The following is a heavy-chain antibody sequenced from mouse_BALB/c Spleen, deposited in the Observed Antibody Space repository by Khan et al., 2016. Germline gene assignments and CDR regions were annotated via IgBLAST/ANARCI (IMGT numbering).Heavy chain of an antibody. CDR1: GYTFTSYT. CDR3: ARKLGNYFDY. CDR2: INPSSGYT. J-gene: IGHJ2*01. V-gene: IGHV1-4*01. Sequence: QIQLVQSGAELARPGASVKMSCKASGYTFTSYTMHWVKQRPGQGLEWIGYINPSSGYTNYNQKFKDKATLTADESSSTAYMQLSSLTSEDSAVYYCARKLGNYFDYWGQGTTLTVSS. D-gene: IGHD2-14*01.